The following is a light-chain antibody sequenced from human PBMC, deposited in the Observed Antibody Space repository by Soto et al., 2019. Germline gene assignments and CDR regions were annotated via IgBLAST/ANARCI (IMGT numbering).Light chain of an antibody. V-gene: IGKV3-15*01. CDR1: QSVSSSY. J-gene: IGKJ1*01. CDR3: QQYNNWLQT. Sequence: EIGLELSPMTLSLYQRERATLSCRASQSVSSSYLAWYQQKPGQAPRLLIYGASTRATGIPARFSGSGSGTEFTLTISSLQAEDFVVYYCQQYNNWLQTFGQGTKVDI. CDR2: GAS.